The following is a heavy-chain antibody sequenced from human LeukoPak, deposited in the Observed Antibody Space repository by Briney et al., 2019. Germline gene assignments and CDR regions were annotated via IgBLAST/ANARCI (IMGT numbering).Heavy chain of an antibody. Sequence: PGGSLRLSCAASGFTFSSYAMSWVRQAPGKGLEWVSAISGSGGSTYYADSVKGRFTISRDNSKNTLYLQMNSLRAEDTAVYYCAKLGYCSGGSCYSAVHWFDPWGQGTLVTASS. D-gene: IGHD2-15*01. CDR3: AKLGYCSGGSCYSAVHWFDP. J-gene: IGHJ5*02. V-gene: IGHV3-23*01. CDR1: GFTFSSYA. CDR2: ISGSGGST.